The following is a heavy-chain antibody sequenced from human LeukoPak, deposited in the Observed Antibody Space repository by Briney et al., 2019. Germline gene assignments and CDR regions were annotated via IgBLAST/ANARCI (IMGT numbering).Heavy chain of an antibody. Sequence: GASVKVSCKASGYTFTSYYMHWVRQAPGQGLEWMGIINPSGGSTSYAQKFQGRVTVTRDTSTSTVYMELSSLRSEDTAVYYCARDRGYCSSTSCYSYYYYGMDVWGKGTTVTVSS. J-gene: IGHJ6*04. CDR2: INPSGGST. CDR1: GYTFTSYY. V-gene: IGHV1-46*01. CDR3: ARDRGYCSSTSCYSYYYYGMDV. D-gene: IGHD2-2*01.